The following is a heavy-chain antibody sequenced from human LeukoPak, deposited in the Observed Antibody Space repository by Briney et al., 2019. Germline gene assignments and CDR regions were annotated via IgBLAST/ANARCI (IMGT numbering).Heavy chain of an antibody. CDR3: TKDGGLLLTSDYVWGPDY. V-gene: IGHV3-23*01. D-gene: IGHD3-10*02. J-gene: IGHJ4*02. CDR2: ITAKTSSA. CDR1: GFSFKDYA. Sequence: GGSLRLPCATSGFSFKDYAMTWVRQAPGKGLEWVSSITAKTSSAYYADSVRGRFTVSRDNSKNTLVLQMNSLRAEDTATYYCTKDGGLLLTSDYVWGPDYWGQGNLVAVSS.